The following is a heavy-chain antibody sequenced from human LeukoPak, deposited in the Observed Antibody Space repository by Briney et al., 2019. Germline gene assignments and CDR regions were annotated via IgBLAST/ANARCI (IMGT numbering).Heavy chain of an antibody. CDR3: ARAEGSSSWYRDYYYYYMDV. Sequence: SETLSLTCSVSDDSITMYYWTWIRQPPGKGLEWIGYVDHTGSTNFNPSLNGRVSISRDTSKNLFSLRLRSVTAADTAVYYCARAEGSSSWYRDYYYYYMDVWGKGTTVTISS. CDR2: VDHTGST. V-gene: IGHV4-59*08. CDR1: DDSITMYY. D-gene: IGHD6-13*01. J-gene: IGHJ6*03.